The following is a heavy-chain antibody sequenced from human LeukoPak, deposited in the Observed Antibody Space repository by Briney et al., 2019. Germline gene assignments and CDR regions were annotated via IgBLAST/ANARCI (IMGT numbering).Heavy chain of an antibody. D-gene: IGHD5-18*01. J-gene: IGHJ4*02. V-gene: IGHV1-46*01. CDR2: INPSGGST. CDR1: GYTFTIYY. Sequence: ASVKVSCKASGYTFTIYYMHWVRQAPGQGLEWMGIINPSGGSTSYAQKFQGRVTMTRDTSTSTVYMELSSLRSEDTAVYYCARVGPKWIQLWPYDYWRQGTLVTVSS. CDR3: ARVGPKWIQLWPYDY.